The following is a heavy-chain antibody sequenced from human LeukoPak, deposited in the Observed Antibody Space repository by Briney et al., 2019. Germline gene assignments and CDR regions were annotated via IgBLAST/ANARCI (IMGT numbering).Heavy chain of an antibody. CDR3: ARDRGYFGN. CDR2: ITSSSNHI. CDR1: GFTFSIYS. Sequence: GGSLRLSCAASGFTFSIYSMNWVRQAPRKGLEWLSSITSSSNHIYYADSVKGRFTISRDNVQNSLYLQMNSLRAEDTAMYYCARDRGYFGNWGQGTLVTVSS. J-gene: IGHJ4*02. V-gene: IGHV3-21*01.